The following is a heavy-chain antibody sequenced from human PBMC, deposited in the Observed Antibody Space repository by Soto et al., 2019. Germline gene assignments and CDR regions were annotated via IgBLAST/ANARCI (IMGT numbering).Heavy chain of an antibody. J-gene: IGHJ6*02. CDR2: IIPVFGTP. V-gene: IGHV1-69*12. Sequence: QVQLVQSGAEVKKPGSSLKVSCKASGGTFTNYAFSWVRQAPGQGLEWMGGIIPVFGTPDYAQKFQGRVNITADESTRTSSMELSSLRSYDKAVYYCARERSVGYCITTTCPTPFYYYAMDVWGQGTTVTVSS. D-gene: IGHD2-2*01. CDR1: GGTFTNYA. CDR3: ARERSVGYCITTTCPTPFYYYAMDV.